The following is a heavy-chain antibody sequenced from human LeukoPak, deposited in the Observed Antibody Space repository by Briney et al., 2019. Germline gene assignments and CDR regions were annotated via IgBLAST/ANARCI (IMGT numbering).Heavy chain of an antibody. V-gene: IGHV5-51*01. J-gene: IGHJ3*02. CDR3: ARHPHDSSGHYGLLGAFDI. Sequence: RGESLKISCKGSGYSFTSYWIGWVRQMPGKGLEWMGIIYPGDSDTRYSPSFQGQVTISADKSINTAYLQWSSLKASDTAMYYCARHPHDSSGHYGLLGAFDIWGQGTMVTVSS. CDR2: IYPGDSDT. D-gene: IGHD3-22*01. CDR1: GYSFTSYW.